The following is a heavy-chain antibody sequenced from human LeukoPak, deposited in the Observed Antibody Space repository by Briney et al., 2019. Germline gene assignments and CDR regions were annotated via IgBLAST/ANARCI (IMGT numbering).Heavy chain of an antibody. CDR1: GFTFSSYG. J-gene: IGHJ4*02. D-gene: IGHD2-15*01. CDR3: AKDGCSGGSCYDHFDY. V-gene: IGHV3-30*18. CDR2: ILYDGSNR. Sequence: PGGSLRLSCGASGFTFSSYGMQWVRQAPGKGLEWVADILYDGSNRYYAHSVKGRFTISRDNSKNTLYLQMNMLRAEDTAVDDYAKDGCSGGSCYDHFDYWGQGTLVTVSS.